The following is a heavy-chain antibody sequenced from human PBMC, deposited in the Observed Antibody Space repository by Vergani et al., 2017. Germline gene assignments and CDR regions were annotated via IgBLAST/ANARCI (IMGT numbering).Heavy chain of an antibody. J-gene: IGHJ3*02. D-gene: IGHD5-24*01. Sequence: QVQLVQSGAEVKKPGSSVKVSCKASGGTFSSYAISWVRQAPGQGLEWIGGIIPIFGTANYAQKFQGRVTITADESTSTAYMELSSLRSEDTAVYYCARDHRDYNNYPGTFDIWGQGSMVTVSS. CDR2: IIPIFGTA. CDR1: GGTFSSYA. CDR3: ARDHRDYNNYPGTFDI. V-gene: IGHV1-69*01.